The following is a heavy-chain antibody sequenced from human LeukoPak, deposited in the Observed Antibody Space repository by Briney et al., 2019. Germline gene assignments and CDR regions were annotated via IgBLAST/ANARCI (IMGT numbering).Heavy chain of an antibody. V-gene: IGHV3-23*01. D-gene: IGHD1-20*01. Sequence: GGSLRLSCAASGFTFSSYAMSWVRQAPGKGLEWVSAISCSGGSTYYADSVKGRFTISRDNSKNTLYLQMNSLRAEDTAVYYCARDHYNWTPDQGYKAFDYWGQGSLVTVSS. CDR1: GFTFSSYA. J-gene: IGHJ4*02. CDR2: ISCSGGST. CDR3: ARDHYNWTPDQGYKAFDY.